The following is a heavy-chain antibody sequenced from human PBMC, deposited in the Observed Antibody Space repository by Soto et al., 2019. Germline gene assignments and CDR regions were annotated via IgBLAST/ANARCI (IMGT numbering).Heavy chain of an antibody. D-gene: IGHD2-15*01. CDR2: IYYSGST. V-gene: IGHV4-31*03. CDR3: AREVYCSGGSCSHNWFDP. CDR1: GGSISSGGYY. Sequence: QVQLQESGPGLVKPSQTLSLTCTVSGGSISSGGYYWSWIRQHPGKGLEWIGYIYYSGSTYYNPSLKSRVTISVDTSKNRFSLKLSSVTAADTAVYYCAREVYCSGGSCSHNWFDPWGQGTLVTVSS. J-gene: IGHJ5*02.